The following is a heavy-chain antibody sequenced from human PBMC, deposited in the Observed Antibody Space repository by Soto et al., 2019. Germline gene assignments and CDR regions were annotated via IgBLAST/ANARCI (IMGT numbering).Heavy chain of an antibody. CDR1: GGSISSYY. Sequence: SSETLSLTCTVSGGSISSYYWSWIRQPPGKGLEWIGYIYYSGSTNYNPSLKSRVTISVDTSKNQFSLKLSSVTAADTAVYYCARHFYGSGSYLWFDPWGQGTLVTSPQ. D-gene: IGHD3-10*01. V-gene: IGHV4-59*08. CDR3: ARHFYGSGSYLWFDP. CDR2: IYYSGST. J-gene: IGHJ5*02.